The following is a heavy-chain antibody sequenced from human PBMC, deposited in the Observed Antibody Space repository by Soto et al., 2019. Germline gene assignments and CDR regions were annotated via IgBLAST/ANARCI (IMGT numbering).Heavy chain of an antibody. D-gene: IGHD3-22*01. J-gene: IGHJ6*02. CDR1: GVTFSNVW. CDR2: IKSKSDDETT. V-gene: IGHV3-15*01. Sequence: EVQLVESGGGLVKPGGSLRLSCTASGVTFSNVWMNWVRQAPGKGLEWVGRIKSKSDDETTDYAAPVKGRFNISREDLKNTLYLQMNSLKTEDTAVYYCTTGLTYYYDTSGHYWAGAMDVWGQGITVTVSS. CDR3: TTGLTYYYDTSGHYWAGAMDV.